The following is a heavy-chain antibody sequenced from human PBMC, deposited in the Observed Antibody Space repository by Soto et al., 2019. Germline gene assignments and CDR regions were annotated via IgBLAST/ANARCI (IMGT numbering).Heavy chain of an antibody. D-gene: IGHD3-3*01. CDR2: MNPNSGNT. CDR1: GYTFTSYD. V-gene: IGHV1-8*01. Sequence: ASGKVSCKASGYTFTSYDINWVRQATGQGPEWTGWMNPNSGNTGYAQKFQGRVTMTRNTSISTAYMELSSLRSEDTAVYYCASPARNYDFWSGYSFDIWGQGTMVTVSS. CDR3: ASPARNYDFWSGYSFDI. J-gene: IGHJ3*02.